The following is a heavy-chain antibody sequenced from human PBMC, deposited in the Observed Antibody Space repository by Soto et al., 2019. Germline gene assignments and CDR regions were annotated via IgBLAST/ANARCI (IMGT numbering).Heavy chain of an antibody. CDR1: GFTFSSYA. D-gene: IGHD5-18*01. V-gene: IGHV3-23*01. J-gene: IGHJ4*02. Sequence: GGSLRLSCAASGFTFSSYAMSWVRQAPGKGLEWVSAISGSGGSTYYADSLKGRFTISRDNSKNTLYLQMNSLRAEDTAVYYCAKDLERIQLWVTNFDYWGQGTLVTVSS. CDR2: ISGSGGST. CDR3: AKDLERIQLWVTNFDY.